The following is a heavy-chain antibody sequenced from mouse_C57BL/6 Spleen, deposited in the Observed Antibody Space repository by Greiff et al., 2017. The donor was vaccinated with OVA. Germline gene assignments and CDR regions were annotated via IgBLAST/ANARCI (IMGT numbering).Heavy chain of an antibody. D-gene: IGHD1-1*01. Sequence: EVKLQQSGPELVKPGASVKISCKASGYTFTDYYMNWVKQSHGKSLEWIGDINPNNGGTSYNQKFKGKATLTVDKSSSTAYMELRSLTSEDSAVYYCAVIYYGSRTPFDYWGQGTTLTVSS. J-gene: IGHJ2*01. CDR3: AVIYYGSRTPFDY. CDR1: GYTFTDYY. CDR2: INPNNGGT. V-gene: IGHV1-26*01.